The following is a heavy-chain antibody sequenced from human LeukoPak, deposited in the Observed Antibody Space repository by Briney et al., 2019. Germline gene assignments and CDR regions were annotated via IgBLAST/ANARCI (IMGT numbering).Heavy chain of an antibody. CDR3: AKDPQYQLLSYLDY. CDR2: ISGSGSST. D-gene: IGHD2-2*01. V-gene: IGHV3-23*01. J-gene: IGHJ4*02. CDR1: GYTFSSYS. Sequence: AGGSLRLSCLASGYTFSSYSINWVRQAPGKGLEWVSAISGSGSSTYYADSVKGRFTISRDNSKNTLYLQMNSLRAEDTAVYYCAKDPQYQLLSYLDYWGQGTLVTVSS.